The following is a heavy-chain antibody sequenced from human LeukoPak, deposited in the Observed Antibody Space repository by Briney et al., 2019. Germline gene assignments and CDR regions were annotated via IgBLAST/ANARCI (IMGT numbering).Heavy chain of an antibody. D-gene: IGHD5/OR15-5a*01. CDR2: IYYSGST. J-gene: IGHJ6*02. Sequence: MTSETLTLTCTVSGGSISSSSYYWGWIRQPPGKGLEWIGSIYYSGSTYYNPSLKSRVTISVDTSKDQFSLKLSSVTAADTAVYYCAREISTISYGMDVWGQGTTVTVSS. V-gene: IGHV4-39*07. CDR1: GGSISSSSYY. CDR3: AREISTISYGMDV.